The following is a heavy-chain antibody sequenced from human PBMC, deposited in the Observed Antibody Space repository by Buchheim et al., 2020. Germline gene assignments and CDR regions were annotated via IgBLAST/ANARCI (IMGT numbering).Heavy chain of an antibody. D-gene: IGHD6-19*01. Sequence: QVQLQESGPGLVKPSETLSLTCTVSGGSVSSGSYYWSWIRQPPGKGLEWIGYIYYSGGTNYNPSLKSRVTIAVHTSNNQFPLKLSSVTAADTAVYYCARLGSAVAGSYYFDYWGQGTL. V-gene: IGHV4-61*01. CDR3: ARLGSAVAGSYYFDY. CDR1: GGSVSSGSYY. J-gene: IGHJ4*02. CDR2: IYYSGGT.